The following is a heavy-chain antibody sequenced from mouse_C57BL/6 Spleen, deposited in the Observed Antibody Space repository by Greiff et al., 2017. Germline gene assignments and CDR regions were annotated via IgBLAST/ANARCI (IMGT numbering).Heavy chain of an antibody. V-gene: IGHV5-9*01. CDR3: ARRDDGYYDYYAMDY. J-gene: IGHJ4*01. CDR2: ISGGGGNT. CDR1: GFTFSSYT. D-gene: IGHD2-3*01. Sequence: EVQVVESGGGLVKPGGSLKLSCAASGFTFSSYTMSWVRQTPEKRLEWDATISGGGGNTYYPDSVKGRFTISRDNAKNTLYLQMSSLRSEDTALYYCARRDDGYYDYYAMDYWGQGTSVTVSS.